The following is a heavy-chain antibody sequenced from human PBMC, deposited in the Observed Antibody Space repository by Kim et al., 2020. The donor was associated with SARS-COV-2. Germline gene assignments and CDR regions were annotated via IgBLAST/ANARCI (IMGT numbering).Heavy chain of an antibody. CDR3: ARWNIATSFHSFDI. V-gene: IGHV5-51*01. Sequence: GESLKISCKGSGYTFTNYWIGWVRQMPGKGLEWMGIIYPGDSDTRYRPSFQGQVTILADKSISTAYLQWSSLKASDTAMYYCARWNIATSFHSFDIWGQGTMVTVSS. J-gene: IGHJ3*02. D-gene: IGHD1-1*01. CDR1: GYTFTNYW. CDR2: IYPGDSDT.